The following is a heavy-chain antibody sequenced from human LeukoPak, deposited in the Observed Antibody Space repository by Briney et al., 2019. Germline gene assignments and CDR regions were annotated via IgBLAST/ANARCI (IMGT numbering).Heavy chain of an antibody. CDR3: ARAQGSYYYDSSGSFDY. Sequence: SVKVSCKASGGTFSSYAMSWVRQAPGQGLEWMGGIIPIFGTANYAQKFQGRVTITADESTSTAYMELSSLRSEDTAVYYCARAQGSYYYDSSGSFDYWGQGTLVTVSS. V-gene: IGHV1-69*13. J-gene: IGHJ4*02. D-gene: IGHD3-22*01. CDR2: IIPIFGTA. CDR1: GGTFSSYA.